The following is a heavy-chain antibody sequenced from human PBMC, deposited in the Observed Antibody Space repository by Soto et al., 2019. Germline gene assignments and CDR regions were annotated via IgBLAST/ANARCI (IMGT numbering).Heavy chain of an antibody. CDR3: ARIYCTSPTCYVVS. J-gene: IGHJ4*02. D-gene: IGHD2-2*01. CDR2: ITHTGRT. CDR1: GGSVSSSDYY. V-gene: IGHV4-39*01. Sequence: SETLSLTCTVSGGSVSSSDYYWSWIRQPPGKGLEWIGEITHTGRTNYNPSLKSRLTISVDTSKNEFSLKLSSVTAADTSVYYCARIYCTSPTCYVVSWGQGTLVTVSS.